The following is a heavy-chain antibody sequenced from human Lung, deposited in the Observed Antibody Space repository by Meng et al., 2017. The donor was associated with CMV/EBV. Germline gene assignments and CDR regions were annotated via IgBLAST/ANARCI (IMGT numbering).Heavy chain of an antibody. CDR1: GCSVSVSNR. D-gene: IGHD6-19*01. Sequence: QLQCLESGPGLVHPSGSLSLTCAVSGCSVSVSNRWNWGRPPPGKGLECIGEIYQSGSTNYNPSLKSRITISVDKAKNQFSLILSTVTAADTAVYYCTRVGQWLPIDYWCQGTLVTVSS. V-gene: IGHV4-4*02. J-gene: IGHJ4*02. CDR3: TRVGQWLPIDY. CDR2: IYQSGST.